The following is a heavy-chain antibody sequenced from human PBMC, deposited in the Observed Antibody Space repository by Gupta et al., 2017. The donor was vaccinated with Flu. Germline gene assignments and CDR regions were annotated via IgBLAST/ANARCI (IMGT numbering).Heavy chain of an antibody. D-gene: IGHD2-2*01. V-gene: IGHV3-23*01. CDR3: AKGYCSSTSCYPFYFDY. Sequence: EVQLLESGGGLVKPGGSLRLYCAASGYTFSSYAMSWVRQAPGKGLEWVSAISGSGGSTYYADSVKGRFTISRDNSKNTLYLQMNSLRAEDTAVYYCAKGYCSSTSCYPFYFDYWGQGTLVTVSS. J-gene: IGHJ4*02. CDR1: GYTFSSYA. CDR2: ISGSGGST.